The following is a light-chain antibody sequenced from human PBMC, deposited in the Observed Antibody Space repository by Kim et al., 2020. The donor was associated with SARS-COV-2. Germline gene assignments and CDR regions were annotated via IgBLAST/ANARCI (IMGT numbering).Light chain of an antibody. CDR1: QDIKKS. V-gene: IGKV1-33*01. J-gene: IGKJ2*01. CDR3: QQYDNLPYT. CDR2: DAS. Sequence: DIQMTQSPSSLSASVRERVTITCQASQDIKKSLNWFHQKPGKAPKVLISDASNLETGVPSRFTASASGTHFTFSVNSLQPDDVGTYFCQQYDNLPYTFGQGTKLEI.